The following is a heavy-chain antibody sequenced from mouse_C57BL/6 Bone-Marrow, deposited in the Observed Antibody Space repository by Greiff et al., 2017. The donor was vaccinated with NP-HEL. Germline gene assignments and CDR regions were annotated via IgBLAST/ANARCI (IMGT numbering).Heavy chain of an antibody. J-gene: IGHJ2*01. Sequence: VQLQQSGAELVRPGSSVKMSCKTSGYTFTSYGINWVKQRPGQGLEWIGYIYLGNGYTEYNEKFKGKATLTSDTSSSTAYMQLSSLTSEDSAIYFCARTGTGGGYWGQGTTLTVSS. CDR2: IYLGNGYT. CDR3: ARTGTGGGY. V-gene: IGHV1-58*01. CDR1: GYTFTSYG. D-gene: IGHD4-1*01.